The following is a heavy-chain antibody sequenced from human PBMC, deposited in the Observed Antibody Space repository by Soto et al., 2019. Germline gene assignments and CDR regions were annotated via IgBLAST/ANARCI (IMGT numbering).Heavy chain of an antibody. V-gene: IGHV4-59*01. J-gene: IGHJ6*02. CDR1: GGSISGYY. D-gene: IGHD2-21*02. CDR3: ARDLWGYCGTDCYPLDV. CDR2: MYNTGST. Sequence: SETLSLTCTVSGGSISGYYWSWIRQPPGKGPEWIGYMYNTGSTVYNPSFKSRVTISVDTSKNQFSLKLNSVTAADTAVYYCARDLWGYCGTDCYPLDVWGQGTTVTVSS.